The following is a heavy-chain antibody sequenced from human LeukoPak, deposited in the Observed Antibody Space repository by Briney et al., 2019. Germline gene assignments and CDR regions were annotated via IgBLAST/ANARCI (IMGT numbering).Heavy chain of an antibody. CDR2: IYYSGST. CDR3: ARRLSRSGGTSFDY. Sequence: SETLSLTCTVSGGSISSSSYYWGWIRQPPGKGLEWIGSIYYSGSTYYNPSLKSRVTISVDTSKNQFSLKLSSVTAADTAVYYCARRLSRSGGTSFDYWGQGTLVTVSS. D-gene: IGHD1-7*01. V-gene: IGHV4-39*01. CDR1: GGSISSSSYY. J-gene: IGHJ4*02.